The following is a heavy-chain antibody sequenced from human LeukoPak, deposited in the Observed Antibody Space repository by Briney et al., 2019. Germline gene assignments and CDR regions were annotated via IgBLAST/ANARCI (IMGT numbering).Heavy chain of an antibody. CDR1: GYTITSYA. D-gene: IGHD3-10*01. Sequence: ASVKVSCTASGYTITSYAMHWVRQAPGQRLEWMGWINAGNGNTKYSQKFQGRVTITRDTSASTAYMELSSLRSEDTAVYYCARDSSPLWFGELLYESGFDYWGQGTLVTVSS. CDR3: ARDSSPLWFGELLYESGFDY. V-gene: IGHV1-3*01. J-gene: IGHJ4*02. CDR2: INAGNGNT.